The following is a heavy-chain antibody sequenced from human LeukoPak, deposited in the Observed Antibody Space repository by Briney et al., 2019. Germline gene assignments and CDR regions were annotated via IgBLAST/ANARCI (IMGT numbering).Heavy chain of an antibody. V-gene: IGHV1-18*01. Sequence: ASVKVSCKASGYTFTSYGISWVRQAPGQGLEWMGWISAYNGNTNYAQKLQGRVTMTTDTSTSTAYMEPRSLRSDDTAVYYCARDRIGYCSGGSCYGHYYYYGMDVWGQGTTVTVSS. D-gene: IGHD2-15*01. CDR1: GYTFTSYG. CDR2: ISAYNGNT. J-gene: IGHJ6*02. CDR3: ARDRIGYCSGGSCYGHYYYYGMDV.